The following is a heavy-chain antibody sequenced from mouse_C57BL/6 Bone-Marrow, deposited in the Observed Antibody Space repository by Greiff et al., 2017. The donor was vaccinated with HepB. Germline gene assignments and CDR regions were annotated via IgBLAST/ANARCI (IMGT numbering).Heavy chain of an antibody. Sequence: QVQLKQSGAELARPGASVKLSCKASGYTFTSYGISWVKQRTGQGLEWIGEIYPRSGNTYYNEKFKGKATLTADKSSSTAYMELRSLTSEDSAVYFCASRRYYGDFDYWGQGTTLTVSS. CDR1: GYTFTSYG. D-gene: IGHD1-1*01. V-gene: IGHV1-81*01. CDR2: IYPRSGNT. J-gene: IGHJ2*01. CDR3: ASRRYYGDFDY.